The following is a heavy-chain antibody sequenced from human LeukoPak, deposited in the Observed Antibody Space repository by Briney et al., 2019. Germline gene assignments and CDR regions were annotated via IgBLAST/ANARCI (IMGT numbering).Heavy chain of an antibody. CDR2: INPSGGST. Sequence: ASVKVSFKASGYTFTSYYMHWVRQAPGQGLEWMGIINPSGGSTSYAQKSQGRVTMTRDTSTSTVYMELSSLRSEDTAVYYCARTQEYCSGGSCHPRIYYFDYWGQGTLVTVSS. D-gene: IGHD2-15*01. J-gene: IGHJ4*02. CDR3: ARTQEYCSGGSCHPRIYYFDY. CDR1: GYTFTSYY. V-gene: IGHV1-46*01.